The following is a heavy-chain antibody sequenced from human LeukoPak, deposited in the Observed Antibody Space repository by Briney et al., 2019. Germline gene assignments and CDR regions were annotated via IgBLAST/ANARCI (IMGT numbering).Heavy chain of an antibody. CDR1: GGSISSYY. D-gene: IGHD3-3*01. J-gene: IGHJ6*03. Sequence: SETLSLTCTVSGGSISSYYWSWIRQPPGKGLEWIGYIYYSGSTYYNPSLKSRVTISVDTSKNQFSLKLSSVTAADTAVYYCARGPYDFWSGQYYYYYMDVWGKGTTVTVSS. CDR2: IYYSGST. CDR3: ARGPYDFWSGQYYYYYMDV. V-gene: IGHV4-59*06.